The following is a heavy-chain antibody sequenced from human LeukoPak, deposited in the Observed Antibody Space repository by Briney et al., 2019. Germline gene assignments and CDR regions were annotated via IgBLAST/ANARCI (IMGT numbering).Heavy chain of an antibody. V-gene: IGHV4-59*08. CDR3: ARGFTIFGVVSQTFDP. J-gene: IGHJ5*02. Sequence: SETLSLTCTVSGGSISSYYWSWIRQPPGKGLEWIGYIYYSGSTYYNPSLKSRVTISVDTSKNQFSLKLSSVTAADTAVYYCARGFTIFGVVSQTFDPWGQGTLVTVSS. D-gene: IGHD3-3*01. CDR1: GGSISSYY. CDR2: IYYSGST.